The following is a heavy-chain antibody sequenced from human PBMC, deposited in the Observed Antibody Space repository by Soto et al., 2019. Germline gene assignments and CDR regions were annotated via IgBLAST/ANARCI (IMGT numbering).Heavy chain of an antibody. CDR3: ARGTRVIPAESDFDY. D-gene: IGHD2-2*01. Sequence: VQLVESGGGVVQPGRSLRLSCAASGFTFSTYWMHWVRQAPGKGLVWVSRTNTDGSSTTYADSVEGRFTISRDNAKNTLYLQMNSLRAEDTAVYYCARGTRVIPAESDFDYWGQGTLVTVSS. J-gene: IGHJ4*02. V-gene: IGHV3-74*02. CDR1: GFTFSTYW. CDR2: TNTDGSST.